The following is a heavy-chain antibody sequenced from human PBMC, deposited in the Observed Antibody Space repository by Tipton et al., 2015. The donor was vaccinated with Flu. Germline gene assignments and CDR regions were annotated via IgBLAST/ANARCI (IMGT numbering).Heavy chain of an antibody. CDR2: ISAYNGNT. J-gene: IGHJ4*02. CDR3: ARDACSSTSCYSYCGGDCYSDY. CDR1: GYTFTSYG. D-gene: IGHD2-21*01. Sequence: QLVQSGAEVKKPGASVKVSCKASGYTFTSYGISWVRQAPGQGLEWMGWISAYNGNTNYAQKLQGRVTMTTDTSTSTAYMELRSLRSDDTAVYYCARDACSSTSCYSYCGGDCYSDYWGQGTLVTVSS. V-gene: IGHV1-18*04.